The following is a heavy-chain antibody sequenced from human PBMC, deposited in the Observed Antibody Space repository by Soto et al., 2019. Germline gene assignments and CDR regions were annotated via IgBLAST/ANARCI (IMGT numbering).Heavy chain of an antibody. CDR1: GFSFGGYG. Sequence: EVQLLESGGDLVQPGGSLRLSCAASGFSFGGYGMSWVRQAPGKGLEWVSALSGSGSTTYDADSVRGRFIISRDNSRDTLLLRMNSLRAEDKAVYFCATAAKGYTGYDLAYWGQGTGVTVSP. CDR3: ATAAKGYTGYDLAY. J-gene: IGHJ4*02. V-gene: IGHV3-23*01. D-gene: IGHD5-12*01. CDR2: LSGSGSTT.